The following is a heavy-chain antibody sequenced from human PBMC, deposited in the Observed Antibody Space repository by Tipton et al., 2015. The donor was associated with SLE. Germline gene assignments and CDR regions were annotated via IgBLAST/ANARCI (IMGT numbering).Heavy chain of an antibody. Sequence: TLSLTCTVSGDSISSSTYFWTWIRQPAGKGLEWIGRIYANGDTNYNPSLKSRVTISVDTSKNQFSLNLSSVTAADTAVYYCARDEYRYDTTGYHLLGHFDFWGQGTLVTVSS. J-gene: IGHJ4*02. CDR2: IYANGDT. CDR3: ARDEYRYDTTGYHLLGHFDF. V-gene: IGHV4-61*02. D-gene: IGHD3-22*01. CDR1: GDSISSSTYF.